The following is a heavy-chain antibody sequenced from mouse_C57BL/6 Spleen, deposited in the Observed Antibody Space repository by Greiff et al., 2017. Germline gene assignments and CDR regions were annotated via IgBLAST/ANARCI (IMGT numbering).Heavy chain of an antibody. J-gene: IGHJ1*03. CDR1: GFSLTSYG. V-gene: IGHV2-2*01. CDR2: IWRGGST. CDR3: ARNDYGSSYLWYFDV. D-gene: IGHD1-1*01. Sequence: QVQLKESGPGLVQPSQSLSITCTVSGFSLTSYGVHWVRQSPGKGLELLGVIWRGGSTDFNAAFISRLSISKDNSKSQVFFKMNSLQADDTAIYYCARNDYGSSYLWYFDVWGTGTTVTVSS.